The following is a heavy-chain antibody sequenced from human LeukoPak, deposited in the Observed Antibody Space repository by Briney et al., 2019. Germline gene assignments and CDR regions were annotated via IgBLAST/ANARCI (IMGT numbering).Heavy chain of an antibody. Sequence: PRGPLRLSRAASGFTFSNSSMSWVRQAPGKGLEWVGRIKSKTDGGTTDYAAPVKGRFTISRDDSTNTLYLQMNSLKTEDTAVYYCTSVSNMVREVSYLIAFWGEGSLVTVSS. J-gene: IGHJ4*02. CDR1: GFTFSNSS. V-gene: IGHV3-15*01. D-gene: IGHD3-10*01. CDR3: TSVSNMVREVSYLIAF. CDR2: IKSKTDGGTT.